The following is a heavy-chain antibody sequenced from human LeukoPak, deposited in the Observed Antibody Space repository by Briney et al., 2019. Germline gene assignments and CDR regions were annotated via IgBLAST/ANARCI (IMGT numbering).Heavy chain of an antibody. CDR2: VTGNGDNT. J-gene: IGHJ6*02. CDR3: ARGGSRSRRPYGMDV. D-gene: IGHD1-1*01. V-gene: IGHV3-23*01. Sequence: GGSLRLSCAASGFTFSSYAMSWVRQAPGKGLEWVSSVTGNGDNTFHADSVKGRFTISRDNSKNMLYLQINSLRAEDTAVYYCARGGSRSRRPYGMDVWGQGTTVTVSS. CDR1: GFTFSSYA.